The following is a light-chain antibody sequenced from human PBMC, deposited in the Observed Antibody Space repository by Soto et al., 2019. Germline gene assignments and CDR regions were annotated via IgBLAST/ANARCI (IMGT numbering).Light chain of an antibody. V-gene: IGLV2-11*01. J-gene: IGLJ1*01. CDR2: DVT. CDR3: CSYAGSYTWV. CDR1: NSDVGAYKF. Sequence: QSALTQPRSVSGSPGQSVTISCTGSNSDVGAYKFVSWLQHNPGEAPKVMIYDVTQRPSGVPDRFSGTKSGNTASLTISGLQAEDEADYYCCSYAGSYTWVFGSGIKLTVL.